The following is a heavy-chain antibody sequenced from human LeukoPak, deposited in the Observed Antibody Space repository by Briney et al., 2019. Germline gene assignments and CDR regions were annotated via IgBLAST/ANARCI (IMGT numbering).Heavy chain of an antibody. CDR1: GFTFSSYS. CDR2: ISSCSSTI. V-gene: IGHV3-48*04. D-gene: IGHD6-19*01. CDR3: ARDGHSSGWYWAFDI. J-gene: IGHJ3*02. Sequence: GGSLRLSCAASGFTFSSYSMNWVRQAPGKGLEWVSYISSCSSTIYYADSVKGRFTIPRDNAKNSLYLQMNSLRAEDTAVYYCARDGHSSGWYWAFDIWGQGTMVTVSS.